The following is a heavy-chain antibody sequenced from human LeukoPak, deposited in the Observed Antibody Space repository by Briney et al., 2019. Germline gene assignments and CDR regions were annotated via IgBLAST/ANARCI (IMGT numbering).Heavy chain of an antibody. CDR3: ARDNPNVRQGYFDY. CDR2: IYYSGST. J-gene: IGHJ4*02. V-gene: IGHV4-59*01. CDR1: GGSISSYY. D-gene: IGHD6-6*01. Sequence: SETLSLTCTVSGGSISSYYWSWIRQPPGKGLAWIGYIYYSGSTNYNPSLKSRVTISVDTSKNQFSLKLSSVTAADTAVYYCARDNPNVRQGYFDYWGQGTLVTVSS.